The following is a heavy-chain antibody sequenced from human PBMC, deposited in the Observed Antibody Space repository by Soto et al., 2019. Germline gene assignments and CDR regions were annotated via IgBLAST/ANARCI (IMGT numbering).Heavy chain of an antibody. Sequence: QITLKESGPTLVKPTQTLTLTCTFSGFSLSTSGVGVGWIRQPPGKALEWLALIYWDDDKRYSPSLKSRLTITKHTSKTQVVLTMTNMDPVDTATYYCAHTRITMVRGVISYYFDYWGQGTLVTVSS. D-gene: IGHD3-10*01. V-gene: IGHV2-5*02. J-gene: IGHJ4*02. CDR2: IYWDDDK. CDR3: AHTRITMVRGVISYYFDY. CDR1: GFSLSTSGVG.